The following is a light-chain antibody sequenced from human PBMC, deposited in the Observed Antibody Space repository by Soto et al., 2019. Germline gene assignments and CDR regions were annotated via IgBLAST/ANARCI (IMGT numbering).Light chain of an antibody. Sequence: CVLTQPASVSGSPGQSITISCTGTSSDVGGYNYVSWYQQHPGKAPKLMIYDVSNRPSGVSNRFSGSKSGNTASLTISGLQAEDEADYYCSSYTSSSTPLYVFGTGTKVTVL. J-gene: IGLJ1*01. CDR2: DVS. CDR1: SSDVGGYNY. CDR3: SSYTSSSTPLYV. V-gene: IGLV2-14*01.